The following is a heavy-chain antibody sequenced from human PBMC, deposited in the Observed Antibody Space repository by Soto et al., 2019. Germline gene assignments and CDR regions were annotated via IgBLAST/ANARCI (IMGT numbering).Heavy chain of an antibody. V-gene: IGHV4-31*03. CDR2: ISYGGTT. D-gene: IGHD2-15*01. CDR3: SRGILV. Sequence: QVQLQESGPGLVKPSQTLSLTCTVSGGSMNSGGYCWNWIRQHPGVGLEWIGCISYGGTTSYNPSLKSRLTISVDTSKNQFSLMLNSVTAADTAVYYGSRGILVWGQGTLITVSS. J-gene: IGHJ4*02. CDR1: GGSMNSGGYC.